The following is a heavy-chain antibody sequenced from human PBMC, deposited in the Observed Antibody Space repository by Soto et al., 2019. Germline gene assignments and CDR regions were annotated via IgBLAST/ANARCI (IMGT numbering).Heavy chain of an antibody. V-gene: IGHV1-3*01. J-gene: IGHJ3*02. Sequence: ASVKVSCKASGYTFTSYAMHWVRQAPGQRLEWMGWINAYNGNIYYSQKLQGRVTMTTDTSTSTAYMELRSLRSDDTAVYYCARDSEAAPANDAFDIWGQGTMVTVSS. CDR1: GYTFTSYA. D-gene: IGHD6-6*01. CDR3: ARDSEAAPANDAFDI. CDR2: INAYNGNI.